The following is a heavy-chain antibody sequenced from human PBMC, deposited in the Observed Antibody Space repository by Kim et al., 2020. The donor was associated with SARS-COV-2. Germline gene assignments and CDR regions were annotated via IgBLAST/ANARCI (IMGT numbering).Heavy chain of an antibody. V-gene: IGHV5-51*01. CDR2: ISPGDSDI. Sequence: GESLKISCKASGYRFTSYWIAWVRQMPGKGLEWMGIISPGDSDIRYSPTFQGQVTLSADKSITTAYLQWSSLKASDTAMYYCARLSSSGSYFYYWGQGSLVTVSS. D-gene: IGHD3-10*01. CDR3: ARLSSSGSYFYY. CDR1: GYRFTSYW. J-gene: IGHJ4*02.